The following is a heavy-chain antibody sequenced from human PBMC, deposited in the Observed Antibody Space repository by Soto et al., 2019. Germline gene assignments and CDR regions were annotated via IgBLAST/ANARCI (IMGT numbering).Heavy chain of an antibody. CDR3: AKDLYYYDSSGYYSSYFDY. CDR1: GFTFSSYG. D-gene: IGHD3-22*01. CDR2: ISYDGSNK. V-gene: IGHV3-30*18. J-gene: IGHJ4*02. Sequence: QVQLVESGGGVVQPGRSLRLSCAASGFTFSSYGMHWVRQAPGKGLEWVAVISYDGSNKYYADSVKGRFTISRDNSXNXLXXQMISLRAEDTAVYYCAKDLYYYDSSGYYSSYFDYWGQGTLVTVSS.